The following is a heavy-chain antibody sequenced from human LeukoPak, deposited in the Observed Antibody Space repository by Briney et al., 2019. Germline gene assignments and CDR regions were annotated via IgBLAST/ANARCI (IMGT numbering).Heavy chain of an antibody. CDR1: GFTFSNYG. Sequence: GRSLRLSCAASGFTFSNYGMYWVRQAPGKGLEWAAVIWYDGSNKYYADSVKGRFTISRDNSKNTLYLQMNSLRAEDTAVYYCATVRSCSGGNCYYLDYWGQGTLVTVSS. D-gene: IGHD2-15*01. V-gene: IGHV3-33*01. J-gene: IGHJ4*02. CDR3: ATVRSCSGGNCYYLDY. CDR2: IWYDGSNK.